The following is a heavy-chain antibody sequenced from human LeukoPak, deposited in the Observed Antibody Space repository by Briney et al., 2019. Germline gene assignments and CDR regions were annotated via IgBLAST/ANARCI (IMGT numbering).Heavy chain of an antibody. CDR1: GGSISSYY. CDR3: ARWRWLQSSSYGWFDP. V-gene: IGHV4-59*01. CDR2: IYYSGST. J-gene: IGHJ5*02. D-gene: IGHD5-24*01. Sequence: SETLSLTCTVSGGSISSYYWSWIRQPPGKGLEWIGYIYYSGSTNYNPSLKSRVTISVDTSKNQFSLKLSSVTAADTAVYYCARWRWLQSSSYGWFDPWGQGTLVTVSS.